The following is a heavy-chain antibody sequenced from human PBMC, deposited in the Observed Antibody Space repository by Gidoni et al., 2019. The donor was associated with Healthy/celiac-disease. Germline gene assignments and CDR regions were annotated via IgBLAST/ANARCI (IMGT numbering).Heavy chain of an antibody. CDR2: ISSSSSTI. CDR1: GFTFSGYS. D-gene: IGHD3-22*01. CDR3: ARDRGYYDSSGYYFDY. Sequence: EVQLVESGGGVVQPGGSLRLSCAASGFTFSGYSMNWVRQAPGKGLEWVSYISSSSSTIYYADSVKGRFTISRDNAKNSLYLQMNSLRAEDTAVYYCARDRGYYDSSGYYFDYWGQGTLVTVSS. J-gene: IGHJ4*02. V-gene: IGHV3-48*01.